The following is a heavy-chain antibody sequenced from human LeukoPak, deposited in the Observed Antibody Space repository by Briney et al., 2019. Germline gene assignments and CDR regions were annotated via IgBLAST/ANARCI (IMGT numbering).Heavy chain of an antibody. CDR2: IYPGDSDT. CDR3: ARRPDYGDYEGFFDY. CDR1: GYSFTSYW. Sequence: KISCKGSGYSFTSYWIGWVRQMPGKGLEWMGIIYPGDSDTRYSPSFQGQVTISADKPISTAYLQWSSLKASDAAMYYCARRPDYGDYEGFFDYWGQGTLVTVSS. D-gene: IGHD4-17*01. V-gene: IGHV5-51*04. J-gene: IGHJ4*02.